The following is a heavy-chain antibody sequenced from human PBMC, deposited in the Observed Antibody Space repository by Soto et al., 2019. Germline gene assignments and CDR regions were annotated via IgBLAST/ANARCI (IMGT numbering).Heavy chain of an antibody. CDR2: ISSSSSYI. Sequence: PGGSLRLSCAASGFTFSSYTMNWVRQAPGKGLEWVSSISSSSSYIYYADSVKGRFTISRDNANNSLYLQMNSLRAEDTAVYYCARIGIAVAGADYWGQGTLVTVSS. D-gene: IGHD6-19*01. V-gene: IGHV3-21*01. J-gene: IGHJ4*02. CDR1: GFTFSSYT. CDR3: ARIGIAVAGADY.